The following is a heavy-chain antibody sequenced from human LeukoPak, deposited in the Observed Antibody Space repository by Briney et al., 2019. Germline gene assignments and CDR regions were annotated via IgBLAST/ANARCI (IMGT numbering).Heavy chain of an antibody. Sequence: GRSLRLSCAASGFTFSSYAMHWVRQASGKGLEWVAVISYDGSNKYYADSVKGRFTISRDNSKNTLYLQMNSLRAEDTAVYYCARDVIVVVPAAKYYYYYGMDVWGQGTTVTVSS. CDR3: ARDVIVVVPAAKYYYYYGMDV. V-gene: IGHV3-30-3*01. CDR2: ISYDGSNK. CDR1: GFTFSSYA. D-gene: IGHD2-2*01. J-gene: IGHJ6*02.